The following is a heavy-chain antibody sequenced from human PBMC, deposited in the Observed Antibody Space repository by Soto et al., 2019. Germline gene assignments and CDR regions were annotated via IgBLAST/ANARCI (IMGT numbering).Heavy chain of an antibody. CDR3: TTDSSITIFGVVIWGEYYYYGMDV. V-gene: IGHV3-15*07. J-gene: IGHJ6*02. CDR1: GFTFSNAW. D-gene: IGHD3-3*01. CDR2: IKSKTDGGTT. Sequence: EVQLVESGGGLVKPGGSLRLSCAASGFTFSNAWMNWVRQAPGKGLEWVGRIKSKTDGGTTDYAAPVKGRFTISRDDSKNTLYLQMNSLKTKDTAVYYCTTDSSITIFGVVIWGEYYYYGMDVWGQGTTVTVSS.